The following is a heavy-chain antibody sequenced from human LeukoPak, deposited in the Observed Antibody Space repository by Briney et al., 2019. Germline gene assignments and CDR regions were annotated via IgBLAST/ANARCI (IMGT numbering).Heavy chain of an antibody. V-gene: IGHV4-59*01. Sequence: KPSETLSLTCTVSGGSISSYYWSWIRQPPGKGLEWIGYIYYSGSTNYNPSLKSRVTISVDTSKNQFSLKLSSVTAADTAVYYCARDSSPGAYYYDSSGYKWGAFDIWGQGTMVTVSS. CDR1: GGSISSYY. CDR3: ARDSSPGAYYYDSSGYKWGAFDI. CDR2: IYYSGST. D-gene: IGHD3-22*01. J-gene: IGHJ3*02.